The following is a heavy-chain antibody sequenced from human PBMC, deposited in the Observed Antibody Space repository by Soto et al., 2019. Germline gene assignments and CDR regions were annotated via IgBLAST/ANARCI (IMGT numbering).Heavy chain of an antibody. CDR3: PSDGSY. V-gene: IGHV4-39*01. J-gene: IGHJ4*02. Sequence: TSAPSGVCMWSTSYYWGWFRQPPGKGLEWIGTIYYGGSSYSNPSLKSRVTISLDTSKNQFSLTLTSLTAADTAVSYWPSDGSYWGQRPLVTVPP. CDR1: GVCMWSTSYY. CDR2: IYYGGSS.